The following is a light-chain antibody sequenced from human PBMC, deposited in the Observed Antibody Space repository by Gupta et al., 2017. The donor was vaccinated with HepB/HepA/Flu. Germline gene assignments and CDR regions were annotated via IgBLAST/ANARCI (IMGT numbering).Light chain of an antibody. J-gene: IGLJ2*01. V-gene: IGLV3-1*01. CDR2: QNS. CDR3: QAWDSSTAV. CDR1: KLGDKY. Sequence: SYELTQSPSVSVSPGTPANITCSGDKLGDKYACWYQQKPGQSPVLVIYQNSKRPSGIPERFSGSNSGNTATLTISGTQAMDEADYYCQAWDSSTAVFGGGTKLTVL.